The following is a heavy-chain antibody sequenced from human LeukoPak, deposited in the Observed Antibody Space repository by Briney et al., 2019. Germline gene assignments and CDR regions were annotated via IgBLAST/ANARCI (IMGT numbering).Heavy chain of an antibody. CDR2: ISDSGST. CDR1: GGSISSYY. V-gene: IGHV4-59*01. CDR3: ARTRYSSGWFFDY. J-gene: IGHJ4*02. D-gene: IGHD6-19*01. Sequence: KPSETPSPTCPVSGGSISSYYWSWIRQPPRKGLEWTGHISDSGSTNYNPSLKGRLTISVDTSKNQFSLKLSSVTAADTAVYYCARTRYSSGWFFDYWGQGILVTVSS.